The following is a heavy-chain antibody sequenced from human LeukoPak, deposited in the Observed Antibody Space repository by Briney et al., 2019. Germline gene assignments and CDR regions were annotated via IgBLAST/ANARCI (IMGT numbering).Heavy chain of an antibody. J-gene: IGHJ4*02. CDR3: AGYCSSTSCPGDFDY. CDR1: GFTFSRYT. V-gene: IGHV3-21*01. D-gene: IGHD2-2*01. Sequence: GGSLRLSCAASGFTFSRYTMNWVRQAPGKGLEWVSTISSTSIYIYYADSVKGRFTISRDNAKNSLYLQMNSLRAEDTAVYYCAGYCSSTSCPGDFDYWGQGTLVTVSS. CDR2: ISSTSIYI.